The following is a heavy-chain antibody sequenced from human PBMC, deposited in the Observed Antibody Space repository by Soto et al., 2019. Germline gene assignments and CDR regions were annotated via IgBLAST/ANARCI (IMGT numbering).Heavy chain of an antibody. Sequence: QVQLVESGGGVVQPGRSLRLSCAASGFTFSSYGMHWVRQAPGKGLEWVAVISYDGSNKYYADSVKGRFTISRDNSKNTLYLQMNSLRAEDTAVYYCAKDQDYGDYWGQGILVTVSS. J-gene: IGHJ4*02. CDR1: GFTFSSYG. CDR2: ISYDGSNK. CDR3: AKDQDYGDY. V-gene: IGHV3-30*18.